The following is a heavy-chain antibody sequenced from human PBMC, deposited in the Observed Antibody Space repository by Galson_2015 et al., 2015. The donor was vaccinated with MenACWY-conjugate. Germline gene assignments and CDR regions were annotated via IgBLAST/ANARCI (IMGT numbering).Heavy chain of an antibody. CDR3: ARGNYYVSGTYYKSANFDH. CDR2: IYHSGST. Sequence: SETLSLTCAVSGGSISINYWWTWVRQPPGKGLEWIGEIYHSGSTNYNPSLKSRLTVSVDKSKNQFSLKLSSVTAADTAVYYCARGNYYVSGTYYKSANFDHWGQGSLVTVSS. V-gene: IGHV4-4*02. D-gene: IGHD3-10*01. CDR1: GGSISINYW. J-gene: IGHJ4*02.